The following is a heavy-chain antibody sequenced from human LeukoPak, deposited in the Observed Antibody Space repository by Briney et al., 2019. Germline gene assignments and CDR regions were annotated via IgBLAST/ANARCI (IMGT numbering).Heavy chain of an antibody. CDR3: ARDRYGDSPWYYFDY. Sequence: GASVKVSCKASGYTFTGYYMHWVRQAPGQGLEWMGWINLNSGGTNYAQKFQGRVTMTRDTSISTAYMELSRLRSDDTAVYYCARDRYGDSPWYYFDYWGQGTLVTVSS. D-gene: IGHD4-17*01. J-gene: IGHJ4*02. CDR2: INLNSGGT. CDR1: GYTFTGYY. V-gene: IGHV1-2*02.